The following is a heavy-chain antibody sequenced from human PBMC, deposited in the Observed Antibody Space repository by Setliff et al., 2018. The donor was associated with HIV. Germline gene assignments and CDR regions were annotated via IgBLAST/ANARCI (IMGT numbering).Heavy chain of an antibody. V-gene: IGHV4-59*01. D-gene: IGHD2-2*01. J-gene: IGHJ5*02. Sequence: SETPSLTCIVSGAPISSGTWSWIRQPPGKGLQWIGFIYNTETTNYNPSLKSRVTISLDTSKNQFSLKLTSLTAADTAVYYCARGGTSSNWFDPWGQGTLVTVSS. CDR1: GAPISSGT. CDR3: ARGGTSSNWFDP. CDR2: IYNTETT.